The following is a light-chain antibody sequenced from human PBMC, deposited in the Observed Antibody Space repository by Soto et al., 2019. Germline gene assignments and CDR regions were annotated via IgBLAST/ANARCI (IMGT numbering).Light chain of an antibody. V-gene: IGLV1-40*01. Sequence: QPVLTQPPSVSGAPGQRVTISCTGSSSNIGAGYDVQWYQQLPGTAPKLLMYGNSNGPSGVPDRFSASKSGTSASLAITGLQAEDEADYYCQSYDSSLSVVVFGGGTKLTVL. CDR2: GNS. CDR1: SSNIGAGYD. CDR3: QSYDSSLSVVV. J-gene: IGLJ2*01.